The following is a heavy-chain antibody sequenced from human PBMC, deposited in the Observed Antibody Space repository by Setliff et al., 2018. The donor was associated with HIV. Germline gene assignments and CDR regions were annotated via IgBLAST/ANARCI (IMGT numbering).Heavy chain of an antibody. CDR3: AKVFAFGVDGFDI. J-gene: IGHJ3*02. Sequence: GGSLRLSCIASAFSFNNYAMGWVRQGPGKGLEWVSTIGAAGYPTHYAESVKGRFTISKDNSQNALYLQMNSLTDEDTAVYYCAKVFAFGVDGFDIWGQGTMVTVSS. CDR1: AFSFNNYA. D-gene: IGHD3-10*01. V-gene: IGHV3-23*01. CDR2: IGAAGYPT.